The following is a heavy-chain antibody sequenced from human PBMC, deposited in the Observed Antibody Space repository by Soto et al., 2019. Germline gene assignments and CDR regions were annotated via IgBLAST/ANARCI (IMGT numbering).Heavy chain of an antibody. D-gene: IGHD3-22*01. CDR3: AKLPYYDNTGSPDC. CDR1: GGSISSSSYY. CDR2: IYYSGTT. J-gene: IGHJ4*02. Sequence: SETLSLTCTVSGGSISSSSYYWAWVRQPPGKGLEWIGSIYYSGTTYYNPSLKSRVTISEDTSKNQFSLRAEDTAVYYCAKLPYYDNTGSPDCWGQGTLVTVSS. V-gene: IGHV4-39*01.